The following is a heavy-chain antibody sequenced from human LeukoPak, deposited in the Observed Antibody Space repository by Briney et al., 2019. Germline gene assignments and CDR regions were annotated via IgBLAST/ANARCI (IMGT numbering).Heavy chain of an antibody. Sequence: SETLCLSCSVSDASISGGTYYWGWIRQPPGEGLEWIGSIYYTGSTYDNPSLKSRVTISVDTSKNQFSLKLSSVTAADTAVYYCARRGGSGRAFDYWGQGTLVTVSS. CDR1: DASISGGTYY. D-gene: IGHD1-26*01. CDR2: IYYTGST. V-gene: IGHV4-39*01. CDR3: ARRGGSGRAFDY. J-gene: IGHJ4*02.